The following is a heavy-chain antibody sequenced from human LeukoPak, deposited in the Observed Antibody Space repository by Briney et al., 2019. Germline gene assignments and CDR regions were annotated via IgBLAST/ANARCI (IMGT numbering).Heavy chain of an antibody. CDR2: IKSKTDGGTT. Sequence: GGSLRLSCAASGFTFSNAWMSWVRQAPGKGLEWVGRIKSKTDGGTTDYAAPVKGRFTISRDDSKNTLYLQMNSLKTEDTAVYYCTTESRDYDFWSGYYNWFDPWGQGTLVTVSS. V-gene: IGHV3-15*01. J-gene: IGHJ5*02. D-gene: IGHD3-3*01. CDR3: TTESRDYDFWSGYYNWFDP. CDR1: GFTFSNAW.